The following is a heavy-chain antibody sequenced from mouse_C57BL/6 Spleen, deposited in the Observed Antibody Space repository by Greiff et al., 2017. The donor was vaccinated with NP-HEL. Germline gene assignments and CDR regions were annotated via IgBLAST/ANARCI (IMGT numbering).Heavy chain of an antibody. CDR3: ARPLRGYYAMDY. Sequence: DVMLVESGGDLVKPGGSLKLSCAASGFTFSSYGMSWVRQTPDKRLEWVATISSGGSYTYYPDSVKGRFTISRDNAKNTLYLQMSSLKSEDTAMYYCARPLRGYYAMDYWGQGTSVTVAS. CDR2: ISSGGSYT. J-gene: IGHJ4*01. V-gene: IGHV5-6*02. CDR1: GFTFSSYG.